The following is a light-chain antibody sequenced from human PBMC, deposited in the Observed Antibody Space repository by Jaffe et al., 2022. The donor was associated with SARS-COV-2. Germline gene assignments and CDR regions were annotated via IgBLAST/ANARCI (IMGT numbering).Light chain of an antibody. CDR2: DVN. V-gene: IGLV2-14*03. CDR1: SSDVGGYNY. CDR3: CSYTTSDTLV. J-gene: IGLJ3*02. Sequence: QSALTQPASVSGSPGQSITISCTGTSSDVGGYNYVSWYQQHPGKAPKVMIYDVNNRPSGVSDRFSGSKSGNTASLTISGLQAEDEADYYCCSYTTSDTLVFGGGTKLTVL.